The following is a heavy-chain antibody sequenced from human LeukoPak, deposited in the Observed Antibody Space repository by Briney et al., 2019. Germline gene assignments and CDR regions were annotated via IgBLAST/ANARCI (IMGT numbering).Heavy chain of an antibody. D-gene: IGHD3-22*01. J-gene: IGHJ4*02. CDR3: ARHFDGIAYSYYFDY. V-gene: IGHV4-59*08. CDR1: GGSISSYY. CDR2: IYYSGTT. Sequence: PSETLSLTCTVSGGSISSYYWSWIRQPPGKGLEWIGYIYYSGTTNYNPSLKSRVTISVDTSKNQFSLKLSSVTAADTAVYYCARHFDGIAYSYYFDYWGQGTLVTVSS.